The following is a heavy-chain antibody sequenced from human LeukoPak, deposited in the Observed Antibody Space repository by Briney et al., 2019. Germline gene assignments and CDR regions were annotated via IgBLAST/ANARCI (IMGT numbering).Heavy chain of an antibody. CDR3: ARVQEWASGYGMDV. CDR1: GYTFTGYY. D-gene: IGHD3-3*01. V-gene: IGHV1-2*04. J-gene: IGHJ6*02. Sequence: RASVKVSCKASGYTFTGYYMHWVRQAPGQGLEWMGWINPNSGGTNYAQKFQGWVTMTRDTSISTAYMELSRLRSDDTAVYYCARVQEWASGYGMDVWGQGTTVTVSS. CDR2: INPNSGGT.